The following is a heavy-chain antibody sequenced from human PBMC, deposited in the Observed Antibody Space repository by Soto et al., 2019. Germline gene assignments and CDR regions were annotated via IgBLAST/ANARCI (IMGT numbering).Heavy chain of an antibody. CDR1: GGTFSSYA. CDR2: IIPIFGTA. V-gene: IGHV1-69*06. CDR3: ALGYCSSTSCYGDLHYYYGMDV. D-gene: IGHD2-2*01. Sequence: QVQLVQSGAEVKKPGSSVKVSCKASGGTFSSYAISWVRQAPGQGLEWMGGIIPIFGTANYAQKFQGRVTITADKSTSTAYMELSSLRSEDTAVYYCALGYCSSTSCYGDLHYYYGMDVWGRGTTVTVSS. J-gene: IGHJ6*02.